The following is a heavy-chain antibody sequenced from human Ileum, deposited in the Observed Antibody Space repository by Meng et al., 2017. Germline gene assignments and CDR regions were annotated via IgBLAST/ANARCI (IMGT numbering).Heavy chain of an antibody. J-gene: IGHJ4*01. D-gene: IGHD2/OR15-2a*01. CDR3: VRVRKIAGTTFFDY. CDR2: TRGRADSYTT. Sequence: GESLKISCAASGFSFSDYCIDWVRQAPEKGLEWVGRTRGRADSYTTDYAASVKGRFSVSRDDSRYTAYLQMNSLIAEDTAVYYCVRVRKIAGTTFFDYWGLGTLVTVSS. CDR1: GFSFSDYC. V-gene: IGHV3-72*01.